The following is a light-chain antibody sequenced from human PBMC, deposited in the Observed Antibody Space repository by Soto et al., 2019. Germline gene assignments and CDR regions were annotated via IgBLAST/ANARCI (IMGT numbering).Light chain of an antibody. CDR3: SSYTRSSTPYV. Sequence: QSALTQPASVSGSPGQSITISCTGTSSYVGGYNYVSWYQQHPGKAPKLMIYEVSNRPSGVSNRFSGSKSGNTASLTISGLQAEDEADYYCSSYTRSSTPYVFGTGTKVNVL. V-gene: IGLV2-14*01. CDR1: SSYVGGYNY. J-gene: IGLJ1*01. CDR2: EVS.